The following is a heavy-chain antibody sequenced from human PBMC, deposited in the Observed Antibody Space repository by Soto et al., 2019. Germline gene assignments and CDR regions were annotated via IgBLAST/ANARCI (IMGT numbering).Heavy chain of an antibody. CDR2: IWYDGSNK. J-gene: IGHJ6*02. D-gene: IGHD6-19*01. CDR3: ARGGRGAVADRNDMGNYYYGMDV. Sequence: GGSLRLSCAASGFTFSSYGMHWVRQAPGKGLEWVAVIWYDGSNKYYADSVKGRFTISRDNSKNTLYLQMNSLRAEDTAVYYCARGGRGAVADRNDMGNYYYGMDVWGQGTTVTVSS. CDR1: GFTFSSYG. V-gene: IGHV3-33*01.